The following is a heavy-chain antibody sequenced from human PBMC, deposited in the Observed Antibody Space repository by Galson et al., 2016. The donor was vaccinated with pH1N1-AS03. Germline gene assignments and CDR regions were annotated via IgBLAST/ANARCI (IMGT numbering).Heavy chain of an antibody. CDR2: IQTTGNT. CDR3: ARDPPLEIGWYFDL. V-gene: IGHV4-4*09. Sequence: SLTCTVSGDSTFDYCWNWIRQPPGKGLEWIGYIQTTGNTKYNPSLKSRVTMSIDTSKNQFSLHLMSVTAADTALYYCARDPPLEIGWYFDLWGRGTLVTVSS. J-gene: IGHJ2*01. D-gene: IGHD3-3*01. CDR1: GDSTFDYC.